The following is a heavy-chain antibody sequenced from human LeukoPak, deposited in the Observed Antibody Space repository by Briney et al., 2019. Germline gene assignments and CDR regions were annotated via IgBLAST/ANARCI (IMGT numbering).Heavy chain of an antibody. D-gene: IGHD2-2*01. V-gene: IGHV1-69*04. CDR2: IIPILGIA. CDR3: ARREGYCSSTSCYLLFDY. J-gene: IGHJ4*02. CDR1: GGTFSSYA. Sequence: ASVKVSCKASGGTFSSYAISWVRQAPGQGLEWMGRIIPILGIANYAQKFQGRVTITADKSTSTAYMELSSLRSEDTAVYYCARREGYCSSTSCYLLFDYWGQGTLVTVS.